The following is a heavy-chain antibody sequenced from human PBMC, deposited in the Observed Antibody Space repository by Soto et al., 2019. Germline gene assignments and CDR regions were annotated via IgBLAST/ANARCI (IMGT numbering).Heavy chain of an antibody. D-gene: IGHD3-3*01. CDR3: ARGGSITIFGVVTTLYYFDY. Sequence: SETLSLTCAVSGGSISSGGYSWSWIRQPPGKGLEWIGYIYHSGSTYYNPSLKSRVTISVDRSKNQFSLKLSSVTAADTAVYYCARGGSITIFGVVTTLYYFDYWGQGTLVTVSS. V-gene: IGHV4-30-2*01. CDR1: GGSISSGGYS. CDR2: IYHSGST. J-gene: IGHJ4*02.